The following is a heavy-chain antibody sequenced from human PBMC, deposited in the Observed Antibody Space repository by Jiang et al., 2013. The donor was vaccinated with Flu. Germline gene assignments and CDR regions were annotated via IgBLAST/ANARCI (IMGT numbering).Heavy chain of an antibody. V-gene: IGHV1-69*01. CDR1: GGTFSSYA. CDR2: IIPIFGTA. D-gene: IGHD1-26*01. Sequence: VQLVESGAEVKKPGSSVKVSCKASGGTFSSYAISWVRQAPGQGLEWMGGIIPIFGTANYAQKFQGRVTITADESTSTAYMELSSLRSEDTAVYYCARAHKPKIVGATSPYYYYGMDVWGQGTTVTVSS. CDR3: ARAHKPKIVGATSPYYYYGMDV. J-gene: IGHJ6*02.